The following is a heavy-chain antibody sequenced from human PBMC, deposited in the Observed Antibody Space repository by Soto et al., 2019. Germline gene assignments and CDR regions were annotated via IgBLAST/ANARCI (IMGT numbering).Heavy chain of an antibody. CDR3: ARPRSGCSGGSCYYYYFDY. V-gene: IGHV1-69*13. CDR2: IIPIFGTA. J-gene: IGHJ4*02. CDR1: GGTFSSYA. D-gene: IGHD2-15*01. Sequence: GASVKVSCKASGGTFSSYAISWVRQAPGQGLEWMGGIIPIFGTANYAQKFQGRVTITADESTSTAYMELSSLRSEDTAVYYCARPRSGCSGGSCYYYYFDYWGQGTLVTVAS.